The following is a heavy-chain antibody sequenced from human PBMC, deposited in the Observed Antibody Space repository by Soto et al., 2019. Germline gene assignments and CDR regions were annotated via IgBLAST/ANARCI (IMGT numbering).Heavy chain of an antibody. CDR1: GFTFSSYA. D-gene: IGHD3-3*01. Sequence: GGSLRLSCAASGFTFSSYAMHWVRQAPGKGLEWVAVISYDGSNKYYADSVKGRFTISRDNSKNTLYLQMNSLRAEDTAVYYCASSSLHYDLWSGYFGAFYYYYGMDVWGQGTTVTVSS. CDR3: ASSSLHYDLWSGYFGAFYYYYGMDV. J-gene: IGHJ6*02. V-gene: IGHV3-30-3*01. CDR2: ISYDGSNK.